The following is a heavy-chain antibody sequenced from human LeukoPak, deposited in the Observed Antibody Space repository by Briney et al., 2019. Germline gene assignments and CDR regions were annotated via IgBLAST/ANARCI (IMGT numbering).Heavy chain of an antibody. CDR2: IYYSGST. Sequence: SETLSLTCTVSGGSIRNYYWSWIRQPPGKGLEWIGYIYYSGSTKYNASLKSRVTISVNTSKNQFSLKLSSVTAADTAVYYCARHPGVRSNWFDPWGQGTLVTVSS. D-gene: IGHD4-17*01. V-gene: IGHV4-59*08. CDR1: GGSIRNYY. CDR3: ARHPGVRSNWFDP. J-gene: IGHJ5*02.